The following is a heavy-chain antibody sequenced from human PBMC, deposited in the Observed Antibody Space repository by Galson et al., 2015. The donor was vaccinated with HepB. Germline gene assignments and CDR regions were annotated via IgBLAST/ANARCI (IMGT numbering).Heavy chain of an antibody. CDR3: ARIGGYCSGGSCFRTWDAFDI. CDR2: ISGDNGNT. CDR1: GYIFTSFG. Sequence: SVKVSCKASGYIFTSFGISWVRQAPGQGLEWMGWISGDNGNTKYAQKFQGRVTMSTDTFTNTAYMEVKSLRSDDTAVYYCARIGGYCSGGSCFRTWDAFDIWGQGTMVTVSS. J-gene: IGHJ3*02. V-gene: IGHV1-18*01. D-gene: IGHD2-15*01.